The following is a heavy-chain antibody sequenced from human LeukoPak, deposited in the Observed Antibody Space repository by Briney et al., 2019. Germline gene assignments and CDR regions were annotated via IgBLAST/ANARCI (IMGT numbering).Heavy chain of an antibody. D-gene: IGHD3-16*01. CDR2: ISSSSGTI. V-gene: IGHV3-48*01. Sequence: WGSLTLSCIASGFTFSSYSMNWVPQAPGKGLEWVSYISSSSGTIYYADSVKGRLTISRDNAKNSLYLQMNSLRAGDTAVYYCARDPSGGTRHDFWGQGTIVTVSS. CDR1: GFTFSSYS. CDR3: ARDPSGGTRHDF. J-gene: IGHJ4*02.